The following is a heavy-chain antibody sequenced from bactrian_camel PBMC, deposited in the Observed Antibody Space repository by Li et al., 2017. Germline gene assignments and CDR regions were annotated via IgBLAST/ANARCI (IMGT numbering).Heavy chain of an antibody. CDR3: AAVGGAGFDGYCYGDNKY. CDR2: IATGSGNT. CDR1: GYTNNRNC. Sequence: HVQLVESGGGSVQAGGSLRLSCAASGYTNNRNCMAWFRQAPGKEREGVARIATGSGNTYYADSVTGRFTISKDNAENTLYLQMDSLKPEDTAMYYCAAVGGAGFDGYCYGDNKYWSQGTQVTVS. J-gene: IGHJ4*01. V-gene: IGHV3S1*01. D-gene: IGHD3*01.